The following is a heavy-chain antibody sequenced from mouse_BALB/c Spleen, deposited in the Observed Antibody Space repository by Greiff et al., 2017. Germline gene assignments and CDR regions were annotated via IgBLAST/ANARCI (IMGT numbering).Heavy chain of an antibody. CDR3: ARRGSMVTRLVRYFDV. CDR2: ILPGSGST. J-gene: IGHJ1*01. CDR1: GYTFSSYW. V-gene: IGHV1-9*01. D-gene: IGHD2-10*02. Sequence: QVQLQQSGAELMKPGASVKISCKATGYTFSSYWIEWVKQRPGHGLEWIGEILPGSGSTNYNEKFKGKATFTADTSSNTAYMQLSSLTSEDSAVYYCARRGSMVTRLVRYFDVWGAGTTVTVSS.